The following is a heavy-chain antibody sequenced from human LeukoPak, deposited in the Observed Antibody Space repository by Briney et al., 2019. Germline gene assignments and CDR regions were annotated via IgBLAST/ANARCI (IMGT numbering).Heavy chain of an antibody. V-gene: IGHV4-39*01. Sequence: SETLSLTCTVSGGSISSSSYYWGWIRQPPGKGLEWIGCIYYSGSTYYNPSLKSRVTISVDTSKNQFSLKLSSVTAADTAVYYCARGFEGSPFDYWGQGTLVTVSS. J-gene: IGHJ4*02. CDR1: GGSISSSSYY. D-gene: IGHD3-10*01. CDR3: ARGFEGSPFDY. CDR2: IYYSGST.